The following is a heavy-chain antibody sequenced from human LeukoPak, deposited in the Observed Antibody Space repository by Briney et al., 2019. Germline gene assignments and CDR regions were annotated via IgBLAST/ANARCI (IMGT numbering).Heavy chain of an antibody. D-gene: IGHD3-22*01. CDR1: GYSISSGYY. Sequence: SETLSLTCTVSGYSISSGYYWGWIRQPPGKGLEWIGSIYHSGSTYYNPSLKSRVTISVDTSKNQFSLKLSSVTAADTAVYYCARRRRPSYDSSGYYKSWDYWGQGTLVTVSS. CDR2: IYHSGST. V-gene: IGHV4-38-2*02. J-gene: IGHJ4*02. CDR3: ARRRRPSYDSSGYYKSWDY.